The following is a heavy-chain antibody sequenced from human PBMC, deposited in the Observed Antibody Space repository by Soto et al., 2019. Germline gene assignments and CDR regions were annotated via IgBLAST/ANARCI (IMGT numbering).Heavy chain of an antibody. CDR1: GVHFDSYG. CDR3: AKDPYGTGSYYPQYYYFGMDV. Sequence: QVQLVESGGGVVQPGRSLRLSCAASGVHFDSYGMHWVRQAPGKGPEWVATISYDGDNIYYADSVKDRFTISRDNFKSTLHLQMKRLRTEDTAVYYCAKDPYGTGSYYPQYYYFGMDVWGHGTTVTVSS. D-gene: IGHD3-10*01. V-gene: IGHV3-30*18. CDR2: ISYDGDNI. J-gene: IGHJ6*02.